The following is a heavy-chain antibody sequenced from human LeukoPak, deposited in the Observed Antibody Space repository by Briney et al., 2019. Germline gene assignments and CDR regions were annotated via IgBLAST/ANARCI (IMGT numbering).Heavy chain of an antibody. J-gene: IGHJ3*02. CDR3: AKGSSSYYFAFDI. CDR1: GFTFSNCA. CDR2: ISGSGGST. Sequence: GGSLRLSCAASGFTFSNCAMSWVRQAPGKGLEGVSGISGSGGSTYYADSVKGRFTISRDNSKNTLYLQMNSLRAEDTAVYYCAKGSSSYYFAFDIWGQGTMVTVSS. D-gene: IGHD6-13*01. V-gene: IGHV3-23*01.